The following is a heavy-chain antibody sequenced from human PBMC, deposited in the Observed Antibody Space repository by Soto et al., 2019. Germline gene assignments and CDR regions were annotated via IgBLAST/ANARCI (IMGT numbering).Heavy chain of an antibody. V-gene: IGHV3-30-3*01. D-gene: IGHD3-10*01. CDR1: GFTFSSYA. J-gene: IGHJ4*02. CDR2: ISYDGSNK. Sequence: PGGSLRLSCAASGFTFSSYAMHWVRQAPGKGLEWVAVISYDGSNKYYADSVKGRFTISRDNSKNTLYLQMNSLRAEDTAVYYCARVYGSGSYLVFDYWGQGTLVTVSS. CDR3: ARVYGSGSYLVFDY.